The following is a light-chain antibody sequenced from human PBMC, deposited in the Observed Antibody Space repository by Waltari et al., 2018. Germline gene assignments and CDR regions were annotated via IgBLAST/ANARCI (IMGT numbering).Light chain of an antibody. CDR2: GAS. V-gene: IGKV1-13*02. CDR3: QQFKSYPRT. Sequence: AIQLTQSPSSLSASVGDRVTITCRASQVINSALAWYQQKPGKPPKLLICGASSLESGVPSRFSGSGSGTDFTLTISSLQPEDFATYYCQQFKSYPRTFGQGTRLE. CDR1: QVINSA. J-gene: IGKJ5*01.